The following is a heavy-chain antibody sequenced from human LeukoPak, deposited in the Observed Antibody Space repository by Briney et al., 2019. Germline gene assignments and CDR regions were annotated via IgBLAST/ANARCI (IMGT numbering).Heavy chain of an antibody. CDR1: GLIFSNYW. V-gene: IGHV3-7*03. CDR2: IKQDGSEK. D-gene: IGHD6-19*01. J-gene: IGHJ4*02. CDR3: ARDAGWYELDY. Sequence: PGGSLRLSCAASGLIFSNYWMSWVRQAPGKGLEWVANIKQDGSEKYYVDSVKGRFTISRDNAKNSLYLQMNSLRAEDTAVYYCARDAGWYELDYWGQGTLVTVSS.